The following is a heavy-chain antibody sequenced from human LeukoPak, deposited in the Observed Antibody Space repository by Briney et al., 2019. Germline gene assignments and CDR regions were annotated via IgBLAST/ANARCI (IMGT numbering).Heavy chain of an antibody. Sequence: GGSLRLSCAASGFTFSSYGMHWVRQAPGKGLEWVAVIWYDGSNKYYADSVKGRFTISRDNSKNTLYLQMNSLRAEDTAGYYCAREEGDGYFDYWGQGTLVTVSS. CDR2: IWYDGSNK. CDR3: AREEGDGYFDY. J-gene: IGHJ4*02. CDR1: GFTFSSYG. V-gene: IGHV3-33*01.